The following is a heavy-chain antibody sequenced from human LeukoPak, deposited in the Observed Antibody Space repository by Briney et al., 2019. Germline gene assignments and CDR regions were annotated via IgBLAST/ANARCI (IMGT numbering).Heavy chain of an antibody. CDR2: IKQDGSEK. D-gene: IGHD3-16*01. Sequence: PGGSLSLSCAASGFTFSSYWMSWARQAPGKGLEWVANIKQDGSEKNYVDSVKGRFTISRDNAKNSLYLQMNSLRAEDTAVYYCARDIKRGGDGKLGAFDIWGQGTMVTVSS. V-gene: IGHV3-7*03. J-gene: IGHJ3*02. CDR3: ARDIKRGGDGKLGAFDI. CDR1: GFTFSSYW.